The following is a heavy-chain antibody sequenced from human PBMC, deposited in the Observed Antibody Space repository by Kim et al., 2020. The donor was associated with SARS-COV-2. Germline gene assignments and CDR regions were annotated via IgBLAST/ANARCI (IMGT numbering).Heavy chain of an antibody. Sequence: SETLSLTCTVSGGSISSSSYYWGWIRQPPGKGLEWIGSIYYSGSTYYNPSLKSRVTISVDTSKNQFSLKLSSVTAADTAVYYCARGGGVVVPAAIVAFDIWGQGTMVTVSS. J-gene: IGHJ3*02. CDR2: IYYSGST. D-gene: IGHD2-2*01. V-gene: IGHV4-39*07. CDR3: ARGGGVVVPAAIVAFDI. CDR1: GGSISSSSYY.